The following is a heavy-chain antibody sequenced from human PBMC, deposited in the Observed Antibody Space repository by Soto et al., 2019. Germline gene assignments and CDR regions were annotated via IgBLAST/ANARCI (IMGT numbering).Heavy chain of an antibody. J-gene: IGHJ4*02. CDR2: ISYDGSNK. D-gene: IGHD6-13*01. CDR1: GFTFSSYG. V-gene: IGHV3-30*18. Sequence: PGGSLRLSCAASGFTFSSYGMHWVRQAPGKGLDWVAVISYDGSNKYYGDSVKGRFTISRDNSKNTLYLQMNSLRAEDTAVYYCAKDQNFRAFVYSSDHWGQGT. CDR3: AKDQNFRAFVYSSDH.